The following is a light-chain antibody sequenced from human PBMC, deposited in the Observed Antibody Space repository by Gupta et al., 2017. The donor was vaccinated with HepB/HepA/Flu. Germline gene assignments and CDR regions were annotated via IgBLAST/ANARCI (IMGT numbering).Light chain of an antibody. CDR1: QSVSSN. CDR3: QQYNNWPVTWT. Sequence: DIVMTQSPDTLSVSPEERATLSCRASQSVSSNLAWYQQKPGQAPRLLIYGASTRATGIPARFSGSGSGTEFTLTISSLQSEDFAVYYCQQYNNWPVTWTFGQGTKVEIK. J-gene: IGKJ1*01. V-gene: IGKV3-15*01. CDR2: GAS.